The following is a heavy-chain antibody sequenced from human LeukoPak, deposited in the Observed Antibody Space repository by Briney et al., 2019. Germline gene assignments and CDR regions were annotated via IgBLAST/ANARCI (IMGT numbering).Heavy chain of an antibody. CDR3: ARVMGNYASDY. CDR1: GFSFSDYY. J-gene: IGHJ4*02. V-gene: IGHV3-11*04. D-gene: IGHD1-7*01. Sequence: GGSLRLSCAASGFSFSDYYMSWIRQAPGKGLEWVSYISSSGDAMSYADSVKGRFTISRDNAKNSLYLQMSSLRAEDAAIYYCARVMGNYASDYWGQGALVTVSS. CDR2: ISSSGDAM.